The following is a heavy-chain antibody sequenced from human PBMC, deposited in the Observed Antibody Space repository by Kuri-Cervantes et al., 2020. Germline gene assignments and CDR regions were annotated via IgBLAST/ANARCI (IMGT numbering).Heavy chain of an antibody. CDR3: ARREGRRLQFWNY. V-gene: IGHV4-34*01. CDR1: GGYTGYY. CDR2: INHSGIT. D-gene: IGHD5-24*01. J-gene: IGHJ4*02. Sequence: LRLSCAVYGGYTGYYWSWIRQPPGKGLEWIGEINHSGITKYNPSVKSRVTISVDTSKNQFSLKLRSVTAADMAVYYCARREGRRLQFWNYWGQGTLVTVSS.